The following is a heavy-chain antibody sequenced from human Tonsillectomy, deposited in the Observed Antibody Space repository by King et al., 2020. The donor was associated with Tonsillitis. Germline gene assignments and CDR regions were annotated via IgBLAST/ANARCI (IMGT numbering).Heavy chain of an antibody. CDR1: GFTFSSYW. V-gene: IGHV3-7*01. CDR3: ARVSGGGYSYGPRPPEANPYYYYYGMDV. CDR2: IKQDGSEK. J-gene: IGHJ6*02. D-gene: IGHD5-18*01. Sequence: VQLVESGGGLVQPGGSLRLSCAASGFTFSSYWMSWVRQAPGKGLEWVANIKQDGSEKYYVDSVKGRFTISRDNAKNSLYLQMNSLRAEDTAVYYCARVSGGGYSYGPRPPEANPYYYYYGMDVWGQGTTVTVSS.